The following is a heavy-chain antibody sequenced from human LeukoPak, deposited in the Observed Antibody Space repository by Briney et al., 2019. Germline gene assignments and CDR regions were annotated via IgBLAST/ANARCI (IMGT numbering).Heavy chain of an antibody. Sequence: GESLKISCKGSGYSFTSYWIGWVRQMPGKGLEWMGIIYPGDSDTRYSPSFQGQVTISADKSISTAYLQWSSLKASDTAMYYCARSDSSGWYESPGYFDYWGQGTLVTVSS. CDR3: ARSDSSGWYESPGYFDY. D-gene: IGHD6-19*01. CDR2: IYPGDSDT. CDR1: GYSFTSYW. J-gene: IGHJ4*02. V-gene: IGHV5-51*01.